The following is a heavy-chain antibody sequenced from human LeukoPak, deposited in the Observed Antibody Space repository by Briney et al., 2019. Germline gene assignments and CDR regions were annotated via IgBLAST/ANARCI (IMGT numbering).Heavy chain of an antibody. Sequence: RWASVKVSCKASGGTFSSYAISWVRQAPGQGLEWMGRIIPILGIANYAQKFQGRVTITADKSTSTAYMELSSLRSEDTAVYYCARAPPGSIAAAGKKVAEYFQHWGQGTLVTVSS. CDR3: ARAPPGSIAAAGKKVAEYFQH. D-gene: IGHD6-13*01. V-gene: IGHV1-69*04. CDR2: IIPILGIA. J-gene: IGHJ1*01. CDR1: GGTFSSYA.